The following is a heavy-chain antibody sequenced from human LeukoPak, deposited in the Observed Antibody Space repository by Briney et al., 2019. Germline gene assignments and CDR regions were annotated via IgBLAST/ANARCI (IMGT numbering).Heavy chain of an antibody. Sequence: KPSVTLSFTCTVSAGSISNSSYDWGGLRQPPGKGLERIGSIYYSGSTYYVPSLKSRVTISVDTSKNQFSLKLSSVTAADTAVYYCASYDSNYGFSSGSYWGQGTLVTVSS. CDR2: IYYSGST. D-gene: IGHD4-11*01. V-gene: IGHV4-39*07. CDR1: AGSISNSSYD. J-gene: IGHJ4*02. CDR3: ASYDSNYGFSSGSY.